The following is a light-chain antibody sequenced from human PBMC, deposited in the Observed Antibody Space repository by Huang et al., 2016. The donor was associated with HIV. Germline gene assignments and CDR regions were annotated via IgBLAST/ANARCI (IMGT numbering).Light chain of an antibody. CDR2: GSS. J-gene: IGKJ4*01. V-gene: IGKV3-15*01. CDR1: RSVSTN. CDR3: HQYNNWLLS. Sequence: EIVMTQSPATLSVSPGQRVALSCRANRSVSTNLAWYQQRHGQAPRRPIYGSSTRAPGIPARFSGSGSGTDFSLTISSLQSEDFALYYCHQYNNWLLSFGGGTRV.